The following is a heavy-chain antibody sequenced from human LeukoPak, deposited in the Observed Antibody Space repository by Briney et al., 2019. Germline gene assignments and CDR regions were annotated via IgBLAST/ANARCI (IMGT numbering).Heavy chain of an antibody. CDR3: ARDTRASGYYDYIWGSYRYPELFDY. V-gene: IGHV3-48*02. J-gene: IGHJ4*02. CDR1: GFTFSSYS. Sequence: GGSLRLSCAASGFTFSSYSMNWGRQAPGKGLEWVSYISSSSSTIYYADSVKGRFTISRDNAKNSLYLQMNSLRDEDTAVYYCARDTRASGYYDYIWGSYRYPELFDYWGQGTLVTVSS. CDR2: ISSSSSTI. D-gene: IGHD3-16*02.